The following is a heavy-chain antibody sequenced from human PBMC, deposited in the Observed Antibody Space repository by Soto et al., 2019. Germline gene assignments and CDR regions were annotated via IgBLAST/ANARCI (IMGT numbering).Heavy chain of an antibody. CDR1: GYTFIGFS. Sequence: ASVKVSCKSSGYTFIGFSLHWVRQAPGQGLEWMGWINPKNGDTYYAQKFQGRVTMTRDTSINTVYMELNSLKSDDTAVYYCSKGRWTVGHCSGGSCYDGMDVWGQGTTVTASS. V-gene: IGHV1-2*02. CDR3: SKGRWTVGHCSGGSCYDGMDV. J-gene: IGHJ6*02. D-gene: IGHD2-15*01. CDR2: INPKNGDT.